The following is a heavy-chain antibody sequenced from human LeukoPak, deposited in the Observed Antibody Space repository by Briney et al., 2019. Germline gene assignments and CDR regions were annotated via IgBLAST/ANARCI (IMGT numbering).Heavy chain of an antibody. J-gene: IGHJ6*03. CDR1: GFTFGDYA. CDR2: IRSKAYGGTT. D-gene: IGHD3-10*01. Sequence: GGALRLCCTASGFTFGDYAMSWFRQAPGKGVERVGFIRSKAYGGTTEYAASVKGRFTISRDDSKSIAYLQMNSLKTEDTAVYYCTRWPRGSGSYGFLYMDVWGKGTTVTVSS. CDR3: TRWPRGSGSYGFLYMDV. V-gene: IGHV3-49*03.